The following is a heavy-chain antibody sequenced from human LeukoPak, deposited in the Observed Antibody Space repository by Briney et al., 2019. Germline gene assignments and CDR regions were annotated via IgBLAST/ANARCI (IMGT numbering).Heavy chain of an antibody. J-gene: IGHJ4*02. Sequence: GGSLRLSCAASGFTFSSYWMNWVRQAPGKGLEWVSAISGSGGSTYYADSVKGRFTISRDNAENSLYLQMNSLRAEDTAVYYCATNSGYRFDYWGQGSLVTVSS. V-gene: IGHV3-21*06. CDR3: ATNSGYRFDY. D-gene: IGHD3-22*01. CDR2: ISGSGGST. CDR1: GFTFSSYW.